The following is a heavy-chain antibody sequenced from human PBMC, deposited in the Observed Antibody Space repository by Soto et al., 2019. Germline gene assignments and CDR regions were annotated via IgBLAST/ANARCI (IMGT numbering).Heavy chain of an antibody. CDR3: ARHNYYGRSRDYSFDY. Sequence: QVQLQESGPGLVKPSQTLSLTCTVSGGSISSGGYYWSWIRQHPGECLAWIGSIYYSGSTYYNPSLKSRVTISVDTSKNQFALKLSSVTAADTAVYCCARHNYYGRSRDYSFDYWVQGTMVTVSS. V-gene: IGHV4-31*03. J-gene: IGHJ4*02. CDR2: IYYSGST. D-gene: IGHD3-10*01. CDR1: GGSISSGGYY.